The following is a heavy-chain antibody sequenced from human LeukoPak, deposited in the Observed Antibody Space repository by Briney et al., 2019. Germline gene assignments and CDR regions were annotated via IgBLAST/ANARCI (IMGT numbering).Heavy chain of an antibody. CDR3: ARGTRADDPYYYYGMDV. Sequence: GRSLRLSCAASGFTFSSYAMHWVRQAPGKGLEWVAVISYDGSNKYYADPVKGRFTISRDNSKNTLYLQMNSLRAEDTAVYYCARGTRADDPYYYYGMDVWGQGTTVTVSS. J-gene: IGHJ6*02. CDR2: ISYDGSNK. D-gene: IGHD1-1*01. V-gene: IGHV3-30-3*01. CDR1: GFTFSSYA.